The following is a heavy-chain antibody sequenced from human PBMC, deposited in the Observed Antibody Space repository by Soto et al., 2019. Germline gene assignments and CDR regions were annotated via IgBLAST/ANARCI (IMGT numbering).Heavy chain of an antibody. V-gene: IGHV1-18*01. CDR3: ARDAQGVFLHY. CDR2: ISAYNGNT. Sequence: QVQLVQSGAEVKKPGASVKVSCKASGYTFTSYGISWVRQAPGQGLEWMGWISAYNGNTNYAQKLQGRVTMTRGTSTSTAYREPRSLRSEDTAVYYCARDAQGVFLHYWGQGTLVTVSS. CDR1: GYTFTSYG. D-gene: IGHD3-16*01. J-gene: IGHJ4*02.